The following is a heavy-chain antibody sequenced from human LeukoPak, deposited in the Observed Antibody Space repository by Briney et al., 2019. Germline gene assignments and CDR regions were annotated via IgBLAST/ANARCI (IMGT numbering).Heavy chain of an antibody. CDR3: ARDRSYDSSGYPDY. V-gene: IGHV1-69*04. CDR2: IIPILGIA. D-gene: IGHD3-22*01. J-gene: IGHJ4*02. Sequence: GASVKVSCKASGGAFSSYAISWVRQAPGQGLEWMGRIIPILGIANYAQKFQGRVTITADKSTGTAYMELSSLRSEDTAVYYCARDRSYDSSGYPDYWGQGTLVTVSS. CDR1: GGAFSSYA.